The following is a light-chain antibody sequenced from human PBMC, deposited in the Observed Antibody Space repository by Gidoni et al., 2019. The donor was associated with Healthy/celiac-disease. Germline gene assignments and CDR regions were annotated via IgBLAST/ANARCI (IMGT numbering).Light chain of an antibody. V-gene: IGKV4-1*01. CDR3: QQYYSTPQA. Sequence: DIVMTQSPDSLAVSLGERATIDCKSSQSVLYSSHNKNYLAWYQQKPGQPPKLLIYWASTRESGVPDRFSGSGSGTDVTLTISSLQAEDVAVYDCQQYYSTPQAFGPGTKVDIK. CDR1: QSVLYSSHNKNY. CDR2: WAS. J-gene: IGKJ3*01.